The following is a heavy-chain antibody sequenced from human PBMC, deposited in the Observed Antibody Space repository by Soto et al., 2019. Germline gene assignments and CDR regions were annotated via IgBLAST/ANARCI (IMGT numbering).Heavy chain of an antibody. CDR2: ISDSGGRT. D-gene: IGHD3-10*01. J-gene: IGHJ4*02. Sequence: PVGSLRLSCAASGFTFSTYAMSWVRQAPGKGLEWVSTISDSGGRTYYAASVKGRFTISRDNPKNTLYLLMNSLSAEDTALYYCAKFHGSGTYYNFPDYWGQGTLVTVSS. V-gene: IGHV3-23*01. CDR1: GFTFSTYA. CDR3: AKFHGSGTYYNFPDY.